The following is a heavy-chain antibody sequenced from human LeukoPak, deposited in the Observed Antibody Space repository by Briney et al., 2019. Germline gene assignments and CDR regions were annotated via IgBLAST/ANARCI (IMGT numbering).Heavy chain of an antibody. Sequence: GASVKVSCKASGYTFTSYYMHWVRQAPGQGLEWMGIINPSGGSTSYADSVKGRFTISRDNAKNTLYLQMNSLRAEDTAVYYCARGVTYAYYQDYWGQGTLVTVSS. CDR1: GYTFTSYY. D-gene: IGHD1-26*01. CDR2: INPSGGST. V-gene: IGHV1-46*04. J-gene: IGHJ4*02. CDR3: ARGVTYAYYQDY.